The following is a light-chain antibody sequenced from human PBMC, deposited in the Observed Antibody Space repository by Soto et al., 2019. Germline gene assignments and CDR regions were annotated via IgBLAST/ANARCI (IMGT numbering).Light chain of an antibody. CDR1: SSDIGGYNY. J-gene: IGLJ2*01. CDR3: SSYTSGRTVV. CDR2: NVS. V-gene: IGLV2-14*03. Sequence: QSVLTQPASVSGSPGQSITVSCTGTSSDIGGYNYVSWYQQHPGKAPKLIINNVSNRPSGISDRFSGSKSGNTASLTISGLQAEDEADYYCSSYTSGRTVVFGGGTKLTVL.